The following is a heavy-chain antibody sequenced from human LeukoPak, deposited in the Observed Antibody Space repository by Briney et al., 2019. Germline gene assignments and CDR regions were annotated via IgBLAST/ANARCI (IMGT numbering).Heavy chain of an antibody. CDR1: GFTFSSYG. D-gene: IGHD6-13*01. Sequence: GGSLRLSCAASGFTFSSYGMHWVRQAPGKGLEWVAFIRYDGSNKYYADSVKGRFTISRDNSKNTLYLQMNSLRAEDTAVYYCAKARRYSSYDAFDMWGQGTMVTVSS. CDR3: AKARRYSSYDAFDM. CDR2: IRYDGSNK. J-gene: IGHJ3*02. V-gene: IGHV3-30*02.